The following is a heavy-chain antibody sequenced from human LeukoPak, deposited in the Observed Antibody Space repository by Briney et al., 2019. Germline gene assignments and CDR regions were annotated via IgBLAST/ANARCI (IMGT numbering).Heavy chain of an antibody. CDR1: GYSISSGLY. CDR2: IHHTGST. D-gene: IGHD2-2*01. CDR3: ARRYCSSTTCYYLDY. Sequence: SETLSLTCTVSGYSISSGLYWGWIRQPPGKGLKWVGTIHHTGSTSYNPSLKSRVTISVDTSKNQFSLKVTSVTAADTAVYYCARRYCSSTTCYYLDYWGQGTLVTVCS. J-gene: IGHJ4*02. V-gene: IGHV4-38-2*02.